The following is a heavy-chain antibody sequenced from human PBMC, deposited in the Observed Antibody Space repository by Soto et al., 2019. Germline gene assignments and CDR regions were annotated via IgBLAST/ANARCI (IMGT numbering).Heavy chain of an antibody. CDR1: GGSVSSGDYY. Sequence: PSETLSLTCTVSGGSVSSGDYYWSWIRQPPGKGLEWIGYIYYTGSTYYNPSLKSRLTLSVDWSKNQLSLKLTSLTAADTAVYYCARAFDDSSGYYGGLGYWGQGMLVTVSS. D-gene: IGHD3-22*01. V-gene: IGHV4-30-4*01. J-gene: IGHJ4*02. CDR2: IYYTGST. CDR3: ARAFDDSSGYYGGLGY.